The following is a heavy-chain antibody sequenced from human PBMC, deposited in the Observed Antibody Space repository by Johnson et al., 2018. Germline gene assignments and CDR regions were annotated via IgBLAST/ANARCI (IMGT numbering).Heavy chain of an antibody. CDR3: AREWNTGFDI. CDR1: GFTFSSHW. CDR2: IKYDGSGT. Sequence: EVQLVESGECLVQPGGSLRLSCAASGFTFSSHWMHWVRQGPGKGLVWVSRIKYDGSGTGYADSVKGRFTISRDNAKNTVYLQMNSLRAEDTAVYYCAREWNTGFDIWGQGTMATVSS. J-gene: IGHJ3*02. D-gene: IGHD1/OR15-1a*01. V-gene: IGHV3-74*01.